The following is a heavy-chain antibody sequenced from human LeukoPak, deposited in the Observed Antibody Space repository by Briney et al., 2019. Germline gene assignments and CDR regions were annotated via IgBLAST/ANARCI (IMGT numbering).Heavy chain of an antibody. CDR1: GVSISSGGYY. CDR3: ARELGITGTYYFDY. V-gene: IGHV4-31*03. J-gene: IGHJ4*02. CDR2: IYYSGST. D-gene: IGHD1/OR15-1a*01. Sequence: SQTLSLTCTVSGVSISSGGYYWRWIRQHPGKGLEWIGYIYYSGSTYYNPSLKSRVTISVDTSKNQFSLKLSSVTAADTAVYYCARELGITGTYYFDYWGQGTLVTVSS.